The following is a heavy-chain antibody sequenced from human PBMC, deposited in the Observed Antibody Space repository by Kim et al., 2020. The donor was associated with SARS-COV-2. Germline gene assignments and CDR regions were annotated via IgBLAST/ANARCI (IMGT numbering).Heavy chain of an antibody. CDR2: ISSSGSTI. V-gene: IGHV3-11*04. Sequence: GGSLRLSCAASGFTFSDYYMSWIRQAPGKGLEWVSYISSSGSTIYYADSVKGRFTISRDNAKNSLYLQMNSLRAEDTAVYYCARDLPEGYYYDSSGRLGAFDIWGQGTMVTVSS. CDR1: GFTFSDYY. D-gene: IGHD3-22*01. CDR3: ARDLPEGYYYDSSGRLGAFDI. J-gene: IGHJ3*02.